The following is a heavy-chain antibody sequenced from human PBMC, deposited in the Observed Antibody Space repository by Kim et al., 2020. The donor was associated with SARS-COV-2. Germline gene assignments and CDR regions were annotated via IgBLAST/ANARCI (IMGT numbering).Heavy chain of an antibody. CDR2: INHSGST. CDR3: ARGRSYYGSGSYYKTGYSFDY. Sequence: SETLSLTCAVYGGSFSGYYWSWIRQPPGKGLEWIGEINHSGSTNYNPSLKSRVTISVDPSKNQFSLKLSSVTAADTAVYYCARGRSYYGSGSYYKTGYSFDYWGQGTLVTVSS. V-gene: IGHV4-34*01. CDR1: GGSFSGYY. J-gene: IGHJ4*02. D-gene: IGHD3-10*01.